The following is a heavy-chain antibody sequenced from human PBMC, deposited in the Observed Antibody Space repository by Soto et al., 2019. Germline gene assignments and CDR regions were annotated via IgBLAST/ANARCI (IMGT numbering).Heavy chain of an antibody. CDR2: ISYDGRNK. V-gene: IGHV3-30*18. D-gene: IGHD4-17*01. J-gene: IGHJ4*02. Sequence: QVQLVESGGGVVQPGKSLRLYCAASGFSFSNYAMYWVRQAPGKGLEWVSVISYDGRNKYYGEAMKGRFTMSRDNSKNTLYLQMNSLRAVDTAVYYSAKGGLKVTTSYYDSWGQGTVVTVSS. CDR3: AKGGLKVTTSYYDS. CDR1: GFSFSNYA.